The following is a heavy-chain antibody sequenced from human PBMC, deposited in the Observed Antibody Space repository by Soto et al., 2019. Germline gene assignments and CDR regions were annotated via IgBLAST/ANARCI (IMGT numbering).Heavy chain of an antibody. V-gene: IGHV3-49*03. J-gene: IGHJ6*02. CDR1: GFTFGDYA. Sequence: GGSLRLSCTASGFTFGDYAMSWFRQAPGKGLEWVGFIRSKAYDGTTEYAASVKGRFTISRDDSKSIAYLQMNSLKTEDTAVYYCTRDVVRINSSGGSCYSRYYGMDVWGQGTTVTVSS. CDR3: TRDVVRINSSGGSCYSRYYGMDV. CDR2: IRSKAYDGTT. D-gene: IGHD2-15*01.